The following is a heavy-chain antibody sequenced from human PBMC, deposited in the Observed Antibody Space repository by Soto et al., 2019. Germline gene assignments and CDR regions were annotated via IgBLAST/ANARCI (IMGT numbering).Heavy chain of an antibody. CDR3: ARFNWYFDL. Sequence: QVQLQESGPGLVKPSETLSLTCTVSGGSISSYYWSWIRQPPGKGLEWIGYIYYSGSTNYNPSLKXRXTXXVDTSKNQFSLKLSSVTAAATAVYYCARFNWYFDLWGRGTLVTVSS. V-gene: IGHV4-59*08. J-gene: IGHJ2*01. CDR2: IYYSGST. CDR1: GGSISSYY.